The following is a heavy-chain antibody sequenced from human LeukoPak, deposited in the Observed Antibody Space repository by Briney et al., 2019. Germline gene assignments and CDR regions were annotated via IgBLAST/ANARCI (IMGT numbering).Heavy chain of an antibody. CDR1: GYTFTNNF. D-gene: IGHD2-15*01. V-gene: IGHV1-46*01. CDR2: INPSGDNT. CDR3: ARDQGVHCSGGSCTAFDI. Sequence: ASVKVSCKASGYTFTNNFMHWVRQAPGQGLEWMGIINPSGDNTWYAQKFQGRVTMTRDMATSTDYMEVSSLRSEDTAVYYCARDQGVHCSGGSCTAFDIWGQGTMVTVSS. J-gene: IGHJ3*02.